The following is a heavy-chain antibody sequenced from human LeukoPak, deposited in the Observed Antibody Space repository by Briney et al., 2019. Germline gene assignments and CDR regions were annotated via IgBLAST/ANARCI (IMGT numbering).Heavy chain of an antibody. Sequence: PGGSLRLSCAASGFTFSSYTMNWVRQAPGKGLEWVSYIDLSGSTLYYVDSVKGRFTISRDNAKNSLYLQMNSLRAEDTAVYYCARDQGGYDWGAFDIWGQGTMVTVSS. CDR2: IDLSGSTL. J-gene: IGHJ3*02. V-gene: IGHV3-48*04. D-gene: IGHD5-12*01. CDR3: ARDQGGYDWGAFDI. CDR1: GFTFSSYT.